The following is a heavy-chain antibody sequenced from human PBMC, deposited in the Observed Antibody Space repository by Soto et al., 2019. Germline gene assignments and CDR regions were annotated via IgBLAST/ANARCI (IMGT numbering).Heavy chain of an antibody. CDR2: MNPHSGDT. V-gene: IGHV1-8*01. D-gene: IGHD4-4*01. J-gene: IGHJ4*02. Sequence: ASVKVSCNTSVYTFTSFDINWVRLAPGQGLEWMGRMNPHSGDTDLAQKFQGRVTITADESTSTAYMELSSLRSEDTAVYYCARDGGVYDYSPFDYWGQGTLVTVSS. CDR3: ARDGGVYDYSPFDY. CDR1: VYTFTSFD.